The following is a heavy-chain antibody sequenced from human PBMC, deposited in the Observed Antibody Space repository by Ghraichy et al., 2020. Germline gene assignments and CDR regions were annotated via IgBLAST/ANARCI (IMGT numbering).Heavy chain of an antibody. CDR2: INHSGST. J-gene: IGHJ4*02. CDR3: ARGRNDYVWGSYRWYYFDY. V-gene: IGHV4-34*01. D-gene: IGHD3-16*02. CDR1: GGSFSGYY. Sequence: SETLSLTCAVYGGSFSGYYWSWIRQPPGKGLEWIGEINHSGSTNYNPSLKSRVTISVDTSKNQFSLKLSSVTAADTAVYYCARGRNDYVWGSYRWYYFDYWGQGTLVTVSS.